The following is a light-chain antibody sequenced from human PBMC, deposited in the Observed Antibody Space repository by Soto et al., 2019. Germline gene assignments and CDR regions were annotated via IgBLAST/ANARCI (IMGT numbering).Light chain of an antibody. CDR2: AAS. Sequence: DIQMTQSPSSLSASVGDRVTITCRASRGIYTHLAWYQQKPGNAPKLLIYAASTLQSGVPSRFSASGSGTDFILTISALQSEDVGTYFCQTYDKAPWTFGPGTRV. CDR1: RGIYTH. J-gene: IGKJ1*01. V-gene: IGKV1-27*01. CDR3: QTYDKAPWT.